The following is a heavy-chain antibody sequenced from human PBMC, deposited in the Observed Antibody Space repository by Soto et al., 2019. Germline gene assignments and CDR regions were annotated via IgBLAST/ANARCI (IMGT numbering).Heavy chain of an antibody. CDR2: IYYSGST. CDR3: ARDVAIFGVVIRYFDY. Sequence: ETLSLTCTVSGGSVSSGSYYWSWIRQPPGKGLEWIGYIYYSGSTNYNPSLKSRVTISVDTSKNQFSLKLSSVTAADTAVYYCARDVAIFGVVIRYFDYWGQGTLVTVSS. J-gene: IGHJ4*02. CDR1: GGSVSSGSYY. V-gene: IGHV4-61*01. D-gene: IGHD3-3*01.